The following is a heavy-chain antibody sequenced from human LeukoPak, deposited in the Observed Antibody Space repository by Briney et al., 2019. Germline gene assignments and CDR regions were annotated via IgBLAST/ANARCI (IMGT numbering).Heavy chain of an antibody. Sequence: PGGSLRPSCAASGFTFSDYDMHWVRQATGKGLEWVSAIGTAGDTYYTGSVKDRFTISRENAKNSLYLQMNSLRAGDTAVYYCARVAKERVGGVYYFDYWGQGTLVTVSS. CDR3: ARVAKERVGGVYYFDY. J-gene: IGHJ4*02. D-gene: IGHD1-1*01. CDR1: GFTFSDYD. CDR2: IGTAGDT. V-gene: IGHV3-13*01.